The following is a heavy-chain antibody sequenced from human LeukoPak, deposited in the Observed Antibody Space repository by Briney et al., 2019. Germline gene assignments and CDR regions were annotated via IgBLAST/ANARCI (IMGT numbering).Heavy chain of an antibody. CDR3: AKEGSSRDLDY. J-gene: IGHJ4*02. Sequence: GGSLRLSCAASGFNFGSYSMTWVRQAPGKGLERVSVISADSATTFYADSVKGRFTISRDNSKNTLYLQMYSLRAEDTAVYYCAKEGSSRDLDYWGQGTLVTVSS. V-gene: IGHV3-23*01. CDR2: ISADSATT. CDR1: GFNFGSYS. D-gene: IGHD6-13*01.